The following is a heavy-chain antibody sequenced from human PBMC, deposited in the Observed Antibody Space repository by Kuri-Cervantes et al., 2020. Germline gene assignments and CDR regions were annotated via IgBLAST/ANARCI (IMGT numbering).Heavy chain of an antibody. CDR3: AREVVAPPSYYDILTGPEEAPGSGGFFDY. J-gene: IGHJ4*02. CDR1: GGSISSSSYY. D-gene: IGHD3-9*01. V-gene: IGHV4-39*07. CDR2: IYYSGST. Sequence: GSLRLSCTVSGGSISSSSYYWGWIRQPPGKGLEWIGSIYYSGSTYYNPSLKSRVTISVDTSKSQFSLKLSSVTAADTAVYYCAREVVAPPSYYDILTGPEEAPGSGGFFDYWGQGTLVTVSS.